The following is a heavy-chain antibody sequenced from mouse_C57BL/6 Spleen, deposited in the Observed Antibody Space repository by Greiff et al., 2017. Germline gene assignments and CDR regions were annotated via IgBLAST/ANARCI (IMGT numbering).Heavy chain of an antibody. CDR1: GFTFSSYG. J-gene: IGHJ4*01. CDR3: ARLLYDGYLYAMDY. D-gene: IGHD2-3*01. Sequence: EVKVVESGGDLVKPGGSLKLSCAASGFTFSSYGMSWVRQTPDKRLEWVATISSGGSYTYYPDSVKGRFTISRDNAKNTLYLQMSSLKSEDTAMYYCARLLYDGYLYAMDYWGQGTSVTVSS. V-gene: IGHV5-6*01. CDR2: ISSGGSYT.